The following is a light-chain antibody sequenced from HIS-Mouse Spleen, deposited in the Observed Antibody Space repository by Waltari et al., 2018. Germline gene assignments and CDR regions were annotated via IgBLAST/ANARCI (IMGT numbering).Light chain of an antibody. Sequence: EIVLTQSPGTLSLSPGERATLSCRASQSVSSSYLAWYQQTPGQAPRLLIYGASSRATGIPDRLSGSGSGTDFTLTISRLEPEDFAVYYCQQYGSSPPYTFGQGTKLEIK. CDR1: QSVSSSY. V-gene: IGKV3-20*01. CDR3: QQYGSSPPYT. CDR2: GAS. J-gene: IGKJ2*01.